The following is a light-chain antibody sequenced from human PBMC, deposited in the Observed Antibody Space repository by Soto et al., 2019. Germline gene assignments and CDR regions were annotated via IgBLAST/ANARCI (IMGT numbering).Light chain of an antibody. V-gene: IGKV4-1*01. CDR1: QSVLYNSNNKNY. J-gene: IGKJ1*01. Sequence: DIVMTQSPDSLAVSLGERATINCKSSQSVLYNSNNKNYLAWYQQKPGQPPKLLIYWASTRESGVPDRFSGSGSGTDFTLTISRLQAEDVAVYYCQQYYSPWTFGHGTKVEIK. CDR3: QQYYSPWT. CDR2: WAS.